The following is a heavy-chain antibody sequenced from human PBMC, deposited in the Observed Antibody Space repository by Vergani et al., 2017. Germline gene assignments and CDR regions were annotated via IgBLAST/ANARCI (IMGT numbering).Heavy chain of an antibody. J-gene: IGHJ6*03. CDR1: GFSLNTRGVS. V-gene: IGHV2-5*04. CDR2: IYWNDDQ. D-gene: IGHD1-7*01. CDR3: VYRKTECGNTGCFYPFYSYYYMDV. Sequence: QITLKESGPTLVKPTQTLTLICTFSGFSLNTRGVSVAWIRQPPGKALDWLALIYWNDDQHYSPSLNNRVTITKDTSKNQVVLTMTNMDYVDTGTYYCVYRKTECGNTGCFYPFYSYYYMDVWGKGTTVTVSS.